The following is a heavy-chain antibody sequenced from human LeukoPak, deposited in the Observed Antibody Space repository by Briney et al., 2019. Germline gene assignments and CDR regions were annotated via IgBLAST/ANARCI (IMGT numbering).Heavy chain of an antibody. Sequence: ASVKVSCKASGGTFSKNAISWVRQAPGQGLEWMGRIIPILGIANYAQKFQGRVTITADKSTSTAYMELSSLRSEDTAVYYCASPIAAAGTPDAFDIWGQGTMVTVSS. J-gene: IGHJ3*02. D-gene: IGHD6-13*01. CDR3: ASPIAAAGTPDAFDI. CDR1: GGTFSKNA. CDR2: IIPILGIA. V-gene: IGHV1-69*04.